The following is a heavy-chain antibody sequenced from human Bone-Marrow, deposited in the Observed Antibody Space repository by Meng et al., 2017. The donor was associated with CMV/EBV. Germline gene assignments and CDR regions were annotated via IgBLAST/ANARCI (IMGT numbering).Heavy chain of an antibody. D-gene: IGHD5-18*01. J-gene: IGHJ6*02. Sequence: GGSLRLSCAASGFTVSNNYVTWVRQAPGKGLEWVSLIYTDGRTFYADSVKGRFTVSRDNSNNTLNLQMNSLRAEDTAVYYCARGLDTAMGRHYYYYYGMDVWGQGTTVTVSS. V-gene: IGHV3-53*01. CDR1: GFTVSNNY. CDR2: IYTDGRT. CDR3: ARGLDTAMGRHYYYYYGMDV.